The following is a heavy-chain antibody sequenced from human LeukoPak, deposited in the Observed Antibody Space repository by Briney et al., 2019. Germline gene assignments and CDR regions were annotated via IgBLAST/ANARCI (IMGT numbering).Heavy chain of an antibody. CDR1: GFTFSSYS. V-gene: IGHV3-21*01. Sequence: PGGSLRLSCAASGFTFSSYSMNWVRQAPGKGLEWVSSISSSSSYIYYADSVKGRFTISRDNAKNSLYLQMNSLRAEDTAVYYCARGGNWNDNWFDPWGQGTLVTVSS. J-gene: IGHJ5*02. CDR3: ARGGNWNDNWFDP. CDR2: ISSSSSYI. D-gene: IGHD1-1*01.